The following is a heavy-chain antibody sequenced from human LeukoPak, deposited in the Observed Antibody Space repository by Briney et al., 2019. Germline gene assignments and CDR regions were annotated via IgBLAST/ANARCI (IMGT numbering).Heavy chain of an antibody. D-gene: IGHD6-19*01. CDR3: ARDSVMGGTVAGMHYYYYGMDV. V-gene: IGHV3-11*04. CDR1: GFTVSNNY. Sequence: GGSLRLSCAASGFTVSNNYMNCVRQAPGKGLEWVSYISSSGSTIYYADSVKGRFTISRDDAKNSLYLQMNSLRAEDTAVYYCARDSVMGGTVAGMHYYYYGMDVWGQGTTVTVSS. J-gene: IGHJ6*02. CDR2: ISSSGSTI.